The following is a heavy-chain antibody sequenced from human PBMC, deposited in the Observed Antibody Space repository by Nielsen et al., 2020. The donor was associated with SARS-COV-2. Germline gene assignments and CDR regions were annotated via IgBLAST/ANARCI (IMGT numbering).Heavy chain of an antibody. CDR2: INPNSGGT. CDR1: GYTFTGYY. Sequence: ASVKVSCKASGYTFTGYYMHWVRRAPGQGLEWMGWINPNSGGTNYAQKFQGWVTMTRDTSISTAYMELSRLRSDDTAVYYCARDLTVTTSNDYYYGMDVWGQGTTVTVSS. J-gene: IGHJ6*02. CDR3: ARDLTVTTSNDYYYGMDV. D-gene: IGHD4-17*01. V-gene: IGHV1-2*04.